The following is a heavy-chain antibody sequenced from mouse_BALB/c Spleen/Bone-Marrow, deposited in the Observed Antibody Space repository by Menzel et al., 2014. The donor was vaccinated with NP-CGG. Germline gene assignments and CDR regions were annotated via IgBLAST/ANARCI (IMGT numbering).Heavy chain of an antibody. J-gene: IGHJ2*01. CDR2: IDPENGDT. V-gene: IGHV14-4*02. CDR1: GFNIKDYY. Sequence: VQLQQSGAELVRSGASVKLSCTASGFNIKDYYMNWVKQRPEQGLEWIEWIDPENGDTEYAPKFQGKATMTADTSSNTAYLQLSSLTSEDTGVYYCNADPITWGQGTTLTVSS. CDR3: NADPIT.